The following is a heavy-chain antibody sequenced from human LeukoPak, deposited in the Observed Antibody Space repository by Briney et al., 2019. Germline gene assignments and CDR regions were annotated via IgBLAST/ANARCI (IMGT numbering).Heavy chain of an antibody. D-gene: IGHD3-3*01. CDR1: GGSISSYY. J-gene: IGHJ5*02. CDR3: ARDRRYDFWRFDP. Sequence: SETLSLTCTVSGGSISSYYWSWLRQPPGKGLEWIGYIYYSGSTNYNPSLMSRVTISVDTSKNQFSLKLSSVTAADTAVYYCARDRRYDFWRFDPWGQGTLVTVSS. V-gene: IGHV4-59*01. CDR2: IYYSGST.